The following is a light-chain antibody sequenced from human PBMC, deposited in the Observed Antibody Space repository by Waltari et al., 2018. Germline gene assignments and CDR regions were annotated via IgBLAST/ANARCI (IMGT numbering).Light chain of an antibody. J-gene: IGLJ3*02. Sequence: QSALTQPRSVSGSPGQSVAISCTGTNSDVGGYNYVSWYQHHPGKAPKLMIYDVNKRPSGVPGRLSGSKSGNPGSLAISGLQAEDGAEYYCCSCAGSTSWLFGGGTKLTVL. CDR3: CSCAGSTSWL. CDR1: NSDVGGYNY. V-gene: IGLV2-11*01. CDR2: DVN.